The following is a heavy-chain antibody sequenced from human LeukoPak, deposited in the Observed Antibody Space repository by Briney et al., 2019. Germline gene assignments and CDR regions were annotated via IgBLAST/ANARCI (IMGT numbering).Heavy chain of an antibody. D-gene: IGHD2-8*01. CDR3: ARDLGCTNGVCYRTLVDY. CDR1: GFTVSSNY. Sequence: PGGSLRLSCAASGFTVSSNYMSWVRQAPGKGLEWISLIYSGGSTYYADSVKGRFTISRDNSKNTLYLQMNTLRAEDTAVYYCARDLGCTNGVCYRTLVDYWGQGTLVTVSS. CDR2: IYSGGST. V-gene: IGHV3-53*01. J-gene: IGHJ4*02.